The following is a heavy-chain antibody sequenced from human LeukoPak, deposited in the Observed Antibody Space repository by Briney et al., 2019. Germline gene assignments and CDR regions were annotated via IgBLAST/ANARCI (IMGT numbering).Heavy chain of an antibody. CDR1: GFTFDAYA. V-gene: IGHV3-21*01. Sequence: GRSLRLSCAASGFTFDAYAMHWVRHAPGKGLEWVSSISSSSSYIYYADSVKGRFTISRDNAKNSLYLQMNSLRAEDTAVYYCASFARVTTFDYWGQGTLVTVSS. D-gene: IGHD4-17*01. CDR2: ISSSSSYI. CDR3: ASFARVTTFDY. J-gene: IGHJ4*02.